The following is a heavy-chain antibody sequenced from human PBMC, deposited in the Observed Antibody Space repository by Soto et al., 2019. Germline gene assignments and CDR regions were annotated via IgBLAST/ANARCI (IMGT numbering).Heavy chain of an antibody. J-gene: IGHJ5*02. CDR3: ARSEGWYAIHA. V-gene: IGHV4-4*02. CDR2: VFHTGTT. D-gene: IGHD6-13*01. Sequence: QVQLQESGPGLVKPSGTLSLTCAVSGDSVRSPYYWCWVRQSPGKGLEWIGEVFHTGTTSYNPSLRSRVTISMDKSIHQFSLDLTSVTAADTAVYYLARSEGWYAIHAWGPGTLVIVSS. CDR1: GDSVRSPYY.